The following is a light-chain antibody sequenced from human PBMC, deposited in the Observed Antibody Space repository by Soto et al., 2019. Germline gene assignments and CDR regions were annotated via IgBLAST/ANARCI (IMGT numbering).Light chain of an antibody. CDR3: SSFTSSTLE. CDR2: EVT. CDR1: SSDVGAYHY. J-gene: IGLJ2*01. V-gene: IGLV2-14*01. Sequence: QSVLTQPASVSGSPGQSITISCTGTSSDVGAYHYVSWYQQHPGKAPKLIIYEVTNRPSGVSNRFSGSKSGNTASLTISGLQAEDEADYYCSSFTSSTLEFGGGTQLTVL.